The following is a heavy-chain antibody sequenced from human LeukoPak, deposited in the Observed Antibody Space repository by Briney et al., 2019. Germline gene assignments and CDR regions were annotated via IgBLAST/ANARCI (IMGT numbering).Heavy chain of an antibody. CDR2: INSDGST. CDR3: AGQYGSGRYHYYYMGV. CDR1: AFVFTGSW. V-gene: IGHV3-74*01. J-gene: IGHJ6*03. Sequence: GASLSLSCAAYAFVFTGSWMRSIRRAPGKGLVWVLLINSDGSTSYADSVKGRFTIARDNAKNTLYLQMNSLRDEDTAVYYCAGQYGSGRYHYYYMGVWGRGTTVTVSS. D-gene: IGHD3-10*01.